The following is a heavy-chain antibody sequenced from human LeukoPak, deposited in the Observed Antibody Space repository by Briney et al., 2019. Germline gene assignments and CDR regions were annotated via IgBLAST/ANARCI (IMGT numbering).Heavy chain of an antibody. D-gene: IGHD2-15*01. Sequence: ASVKVSCKASGYTFTGYYMHWVRQAPGQGLEWMGRINPNSGGTNYAQKFQGRVTMTRDTSISTAYMELSRLRSDDTAVYYCARGYCSGGSCYSADYWGQGTLVTVSS. CDR3: ARGYCSGGSCYSADY. CDR1: GYTFTGYY. V-gene: IGHV1-2*06. CDR2: INPNSGGT. J-gene: IGHJ4*02.